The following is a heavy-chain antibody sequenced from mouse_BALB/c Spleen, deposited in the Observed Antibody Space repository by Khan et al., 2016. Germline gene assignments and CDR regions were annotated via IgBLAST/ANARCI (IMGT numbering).Heavy chain of an antibody. Sequence: QVQLQQSAPELARPGASVKMSCKTSGYTFTYYTIHWVKQRPGQGLEWIGKINPTSSYTEYNQKFTDKTTLTADKSSSTAYMHLISLTSEDSAVYYCARECSYGWFAYWGQGTLVTVSA. CDR2: INPTSSYT. V-gene: IGHV1-4*02. J-gene: IGHJ3*01. CDR1: GYTFTYYT. CDR3: ARECSYGWFAY. D-gene: IGHD1-1*01.